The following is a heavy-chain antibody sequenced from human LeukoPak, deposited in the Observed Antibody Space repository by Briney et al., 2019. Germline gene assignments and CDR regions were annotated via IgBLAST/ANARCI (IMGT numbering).Heavy chain of an antibody. Sequence: GASVKVSCKASGYTFTSYDINWVRQATGQGLEWMGWMNPNSANIGYAQKFQGRVTMTRNNSITTAYMELSSLRSEDTAVYYCARGPSPLYGDPDYWGQGTLVTVSS. D-gene: IGHD4-17*01. J-gene: IGHJ4*02. V-gene: IGHV1-8*01. CDR3: ARGPSPLYGDPDY. CDR1: GYTFTSYD. CDR2: MNPNSANI.